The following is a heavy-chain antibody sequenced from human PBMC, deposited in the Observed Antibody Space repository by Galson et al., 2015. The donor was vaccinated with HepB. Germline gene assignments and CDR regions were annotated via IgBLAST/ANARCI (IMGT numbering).Heavy chain of an antibody. V-gene: IGHV3-23*01. J-gene: IGHJ4*02. CDR2: LSGSGAST. CDR1: GFTFSSYA. D-gene: IGHD1-26*01. Sequence: SLRLSCAGSGFTFSSYAMSWVRQAPGKGLEWVSALSGSGASTYSADSVKGRFTISRYNSKNTLYLQMNSLRAEDTAVYYCAKDGRYSGSYMIWYYFDYWGQGTLVTVSS. CDR3: AKDGRYSGSYMIWYYFDY.